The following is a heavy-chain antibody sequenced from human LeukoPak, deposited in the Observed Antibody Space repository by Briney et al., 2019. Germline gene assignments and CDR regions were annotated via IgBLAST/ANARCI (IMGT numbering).Heavy chain of an antibody. CDR1: GGTFSSYA. CDR2: ISLNSGDT. D-gene: IGHD3-10*01. CDR3: ATPSGGSGRWGDNWFDP. Sequence: ASVKVSCKASGGTFSSYAISWVRQAPGQGLEWVGWISLNSGDTNYAQKFQGRVTMTRDTSISAAYMELSSLTFDDTAVYYCATPSGGSGRWGDNWFDPWGQGTLVTVSS. J-gene: IGHJ5*02. V-gene: IGHV1-2*02.